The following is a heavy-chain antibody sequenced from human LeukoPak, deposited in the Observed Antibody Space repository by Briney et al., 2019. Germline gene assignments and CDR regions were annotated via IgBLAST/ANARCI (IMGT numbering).Heavy chain of an antibody. D-gene: IGHD2-15*01. V-gene: IGHV3-23*01. J-gene: IGHJ4*02. CDR1: GFTFSSYA. CDR2: ISGSGGST. Sequence: PGGSLRLSCAASGFTFSSYAMSWVRQAPGKGLEWVSAISGSGGSTYYADSVKGRFTISRDNSKNTLYLQMNSLRAEDTAVYYCAKGTCSGGSCYSGSGYYFDYWGQGTLVTVSS. CDR3: AKGTCSGGSCYSGSGYYFDY.